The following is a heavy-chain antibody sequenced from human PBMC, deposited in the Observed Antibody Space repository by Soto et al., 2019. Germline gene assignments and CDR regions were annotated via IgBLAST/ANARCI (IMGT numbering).Heavy chain of an antibody. D-gene: IGHD3-22*01. CDR3: ASEPIYYNDGSGYYPLGY. CDR1: GYTFTTYG. V-gene: IGHV1-18*04. Sequence: QVQLVQSGAEVKKPGASVKVSCKASGYTFTTYGFSWVRQAPGQGLECVGWISASNGNTHYSQKFQGRVTMTTDTSTSTAYMELRSLTSDDTAVYYCASEPIYYNDGSGYYPLGYWGQGTLVTVSS. J-gene: IGHJ4*02. CDR2: ISASNGNT.